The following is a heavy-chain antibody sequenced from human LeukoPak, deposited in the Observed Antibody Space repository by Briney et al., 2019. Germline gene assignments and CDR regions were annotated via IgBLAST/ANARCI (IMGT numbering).Heavy chain of an antibody. CDR2: IYYSGST. D-gene: IGHD6-19*01. CDR1: GGSISSYY. Sequence: SETLSLTCTVSGGSISSYYWSWIRQPPGKGLEWIGYIYYSGSTNYNPSLKSRVTISVDTSKNQVSLKLSSVTAADTAVYYCARGDGKIAVAGTGFDWGQGTLVTVSS. J-gene: IGHJ4*02. CDR3: ARGDGKIAVAGTGFD. V-gene: IGHV4-59*01.